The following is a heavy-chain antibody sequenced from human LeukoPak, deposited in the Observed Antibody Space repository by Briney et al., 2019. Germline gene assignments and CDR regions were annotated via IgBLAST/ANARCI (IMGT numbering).Heavy chain of an antibody. CDR1: GFTFSSYS. V-gene: IGHV3-21*01. D-gene: IGHD3-22*01. CDR2: ISSSSSYI. CDR3: TTYDSSGYSFDY. Sequence: GGSLRLSCAASGFTFSSYSMNWVRQAPGKGLEWVSSISSSSSYIYYADSVKGRFTISRDNAKNSLYLQMNSLRAEDTAVHYCTTYDSSGYSFDYWGQGTLVTVSS. J-gene: IGHJ4*02.